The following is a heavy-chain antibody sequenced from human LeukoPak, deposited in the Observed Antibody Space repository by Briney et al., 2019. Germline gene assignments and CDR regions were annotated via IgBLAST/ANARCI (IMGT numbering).Heavy chain of an antibody. CDR3: AKAVDVSGSYGYFDY. CDR2: ISWNSGSI. J-gene: IGHJ4*02. Sequence: PGGSLRLSCAASGFTFDDYAMHWVRQAPGKGLEWVSGISWNSGSIGYADSVKGRFTISRDNAKNSLYLQMNSLRAEDTAVYYCAKAVDVSGSYGYFDYWGQGTLVTVSS. D-gene: IGHD3-10*01. CDR1: GFTFDDYA. V-gene: IGHV3-9*01.